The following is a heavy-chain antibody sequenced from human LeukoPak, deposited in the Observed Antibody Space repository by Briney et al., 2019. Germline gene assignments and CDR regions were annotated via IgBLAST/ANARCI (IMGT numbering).Heavy chain of an antibody. CDR2: INHSGST. D-gene: IGHD6-19*01. CDR1: GGSFSGYY. J-gene: IGHJ4*02. CDR3: ARHGRQWLVQDYFDY. Sequence: SETLSLTCAVYGGSFSGYYWSWIRQPPGKVLGWIGEINHSGSTYYNPSLKSRVTISVDTSKNQFSLKLSSVTAADTAVYYCARHGRQWLVQDYFDYWGQGTLVTVSS. V-gene: IGHV4-34*01.